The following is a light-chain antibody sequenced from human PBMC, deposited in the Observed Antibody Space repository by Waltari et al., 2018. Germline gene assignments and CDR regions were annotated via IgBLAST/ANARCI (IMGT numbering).Light chain of an antibody. Sequence: QSALTQPASVSGSPGQSITISCTGPNGDIGNYNYVSWYQQLPGKAPKLMIYEVNNRPSGVSSRFSGSKSGNTASLTISGLQAEDEADYYCCSFTRTSTWVFGGGTKLTVL. CDR2: EVN. J-gene: IGLJ3*02. CDR3: CSFTRTSTWV. V-gene: IGLV2-14*01. CDR1: NGDIGNYNY.